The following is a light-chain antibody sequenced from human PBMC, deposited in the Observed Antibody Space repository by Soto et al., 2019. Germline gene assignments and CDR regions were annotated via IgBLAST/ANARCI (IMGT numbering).Light chain of an antibody. CDR2: EVS. Sequence: QSALTQPPSASGSPGQSVTISCTGTSSDVGGYNYVSWYQQHPGKAPKLMIYEVSKRPSGVPDRFSGSKSGNTASLTVSGLQAEDEADYYCSLYAGSNLVFGGGTKLTVL. CDR3: SLYAGSNLV. CDR1: SSDVGGYNY. J-gene: IGLJ2*01. V-gene: IGLV2-8*01.